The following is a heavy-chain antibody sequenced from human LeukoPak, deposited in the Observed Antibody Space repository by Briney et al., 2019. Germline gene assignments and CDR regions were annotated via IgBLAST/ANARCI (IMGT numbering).Heavy chain of an antibody. CDR2: ISYDGSNK. J-gene: IGHJ3*02. CDR1: GFTFSSYA. V-gene: IGHV3-30-3*01. D-gene: IGHD3-10*01. CDR3: ARVGGSGSYDELRAFDI. Sequence: GGSLRLSCAASGFTFSSYAMHWVRQAPGKGLEWVAVISYDGSNKYYADSVKGRFTISRDNSKDTLYLQMNSLRAEDTAVYYCARVGGSGSYDELRAFDIWGQGTMVTVSS.